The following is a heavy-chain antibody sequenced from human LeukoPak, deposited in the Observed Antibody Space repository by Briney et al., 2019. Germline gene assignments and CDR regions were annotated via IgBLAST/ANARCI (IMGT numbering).Heavy chain of an antibody. CDR1: GFTFSGFW. Sequence: PGGSLRLSCAASGFTFSGFWMSWIRQAPGKGLEWVANIKQDGSDKYYVDSVKGRFIISRDNAKNSLYPQMNSLRAEDTAVYYCARGGGNFDSWGQGTLVTVSS. V-gene: IGHV3-7*01. D-gene: IGHD2-15*01. CDR3: ARGGGNFDS. CDR2: IKQDGSDK. J-gene: IGHJ4*02.